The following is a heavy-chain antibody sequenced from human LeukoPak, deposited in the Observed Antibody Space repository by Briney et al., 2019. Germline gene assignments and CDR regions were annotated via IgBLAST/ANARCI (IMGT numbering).Heavy chain of an antibody. J-gene: IGHJ4*02. CDR3: ARRVWWLPSYFDY. V-gene: IGHV4-34*01. D-gene: IGHD5-12*01. Sequence: SETLSLTCAVYGGSFSGYYWSWIRQPPGKGLEWIGEINHSGSTNYNPSLKSRVTISVDTSKNQFSLKLSSVTAADTAVYYCARRVWWLPSYFDYWGQGTLVTVSS. CDR2: INHSGST. CDR1: GGSFSGYY.